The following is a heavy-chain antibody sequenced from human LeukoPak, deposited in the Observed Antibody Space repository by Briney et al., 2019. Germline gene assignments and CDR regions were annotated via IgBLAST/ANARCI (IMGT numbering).Heavy chain of an antibody. J-gene: IGHJ4*02. D-gene: IGHD5-12*01. CDR2: IKHDGRET. CDR1: GITFSAYW. CDR3: VNLGYSD. V-gene: IGHV3-7*01. Sequence: GGSLRLSCADSGITFSAYWMTWVRQAPGKGLEWVASIKHDGRETYYVDSVKGRFTISRDNAEDSVYLQLNSLRVEDTAVYYCVNLGYSDGGQGTLVTVSS.